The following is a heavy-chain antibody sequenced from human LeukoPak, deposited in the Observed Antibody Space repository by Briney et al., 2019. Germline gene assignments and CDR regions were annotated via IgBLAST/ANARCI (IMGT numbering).Heavy chain of an antibody. V-gene: IGHV4-34*01. Sequence: SETLSLTRAVYGGSFSGYYWSWIRQPPGKGLEWIGEINHSGSTNYNPSLKSRVTISVDTSKNQFSLKLSSVTAADTAVYYCARSGGRYWGQGTLVTVSS. CDR1: GGSFSGYY. J-gene: IGHJ4*02. D-gene: IGHD2-15*01. CDR3: ARSGGRY. CDR2: INHSGST.